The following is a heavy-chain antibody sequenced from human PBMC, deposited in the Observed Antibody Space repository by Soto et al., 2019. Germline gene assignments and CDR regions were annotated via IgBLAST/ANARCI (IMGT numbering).Heavy chain of an antibody. CDR1: GGTFSSYA. J-gene: IGHJ3*02. D-gene: IGHD1-26*01. V-gene: IGHV1-69*13. CDR2: IIPIFGTA. CDR3: ARAYSGSTDAFDI. Sequence: SVKVSCKASGGTFSSYAISWVRQAPGQGLEWMGGIIPIFGTANYAQKFQGRVTITADEYTSTAYMELSSLRSEDTAVYYCARAYSGSTDAFDIWGQGTMVTVSS.